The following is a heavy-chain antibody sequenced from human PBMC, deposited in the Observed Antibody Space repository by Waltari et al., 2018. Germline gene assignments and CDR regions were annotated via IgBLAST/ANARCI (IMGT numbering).Heavy chain of an antibody. Sequence: EVQLVASGGGLVQPGGSLRLSCAASGFTFSSYEMNWVRPAPGKGLEWVSYISSSGSTIYYAETVKGRFTISRDNAKNALYLQMNSLRAEDTAVYYCARGMVEYSSSSVDYWGQGTLVTVAS. V-gene: IGHV3-48*03. CDR3: ARGMVEYSSSSVDY. CDR2: ISSSGSTI. D-gene: IGHD6-6*01. CDR1: GFTFSSYE. J-gene: IGHJ4*02.